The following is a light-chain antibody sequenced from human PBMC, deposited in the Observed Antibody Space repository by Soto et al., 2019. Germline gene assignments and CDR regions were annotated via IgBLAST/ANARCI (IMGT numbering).Light chain of an antibody. CDR2: EVT. Sequence: QSALTQPPSASGSPGQSVTISCTGTSSDVGSYNYVSWYQQHPGKAPKLMIYEVTKRPSGVPDRFSGSKSGNTASLTVSGLQAEVEADYYCSSYAGSNEYVFGTGTKLTVL. J-gene: IGLJ1*01. CDR3: SSYAGSNEYV. V-gene: IGLV2-8*01. CDR1: SSDVGSYNY.